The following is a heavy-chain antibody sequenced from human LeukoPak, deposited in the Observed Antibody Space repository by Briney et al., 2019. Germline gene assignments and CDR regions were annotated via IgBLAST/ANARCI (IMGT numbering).Heavy chain of an antibody. CDR1: GYTLTELS. V-gene: IGHV1-24*01. D-gene: IGHD2-2*01. CDR3: ATDCSSTSCQSPYYFDY. CDR2: FDPEDGET. J-gene: IGHJ4*02. Sequence: GASVKVSCKVSGYTLTELSMHWVRQAPRKGLEWMGGFDPEDGETIYAQKFQGRVTMTEDTSTDTAYMELSSLRSEDTAVYYCATDCSSTSCQSPYYFDYWGQGTLVTVSS.